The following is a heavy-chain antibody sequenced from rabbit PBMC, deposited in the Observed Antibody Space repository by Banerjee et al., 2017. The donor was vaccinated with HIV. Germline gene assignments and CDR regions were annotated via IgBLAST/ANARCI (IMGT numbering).Heavy chain of an antibody. CDR2: IYNGDGST. V-gene: IGHV1S45*01. CDR3: ATWAGSTYWSL. D-gene: IGHD8-1*01. J-gene: IGHJ4*01. Sequence: QEQLEESGGDLVKPEGSLTLTCTASGFSFSSSYWICWVRQAPGKGPEWIAYIYNGDGSTYYASWAKGRFTISKTSSTTVTLQMTSLTAADTATYFCATWAGSTYWSLWGPGTLVTVS. CDR1: GFSFSSSYW.